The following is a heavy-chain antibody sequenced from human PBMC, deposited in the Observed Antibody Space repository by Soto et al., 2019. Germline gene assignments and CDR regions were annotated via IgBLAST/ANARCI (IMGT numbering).Heavy chain of an antibody. J-gene: IGHJ4*02. D-gene: IGHD6-13*01. CDR1: GGSISSSSYY. Sequence: QLQLQESGPGLVKPSETLSLTCTVSGGSISSSSYYWGWIRQPPGKGLEWIGSIYYSGSTYYNPSLKSRVTISVDTSKNQFALKLSSVTAADTAVYSWARGRRYSSSWYSDYWGQGTLVTVSS. CDR2: IYYSGST. CDR3: ARGRRYSSSWYSDY. V-gene: IGHV4-39*01.